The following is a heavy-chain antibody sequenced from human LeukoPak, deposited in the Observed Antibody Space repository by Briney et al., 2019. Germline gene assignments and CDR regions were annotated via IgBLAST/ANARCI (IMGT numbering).Heavy chain of an antibody. CDR2: ISGSGGST. CDR3: AKATVAPNY. J-gene: IGHJ4*02. CDR1: GFTFSNYA. Sequence: GGSLRLSCGVSGFTFSNYAMSWVRQAPGKGLEWVSAISGSGGSTYYADSVKGRFTTSRDNSKNTLYLQMNSLRAEDTAVYYGAKATVAPNYWGQGTLVTVSS. V-gene: IGHV3-23*01. D-gene: IGHD5-12*01.